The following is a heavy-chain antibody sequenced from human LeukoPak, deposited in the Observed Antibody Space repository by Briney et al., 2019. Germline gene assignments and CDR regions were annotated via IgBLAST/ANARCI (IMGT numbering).Heavy chain of an antibody. CDR2: IIPIFGTA. D-gene: IGHD3-3*01. Sequence: SVKVSCKASGGTFSSYAISWVRQAPGQGLEWMGRIIPIFGTANYAQKFQGRVTITTDESTSTAYMELSSLRSEDTAVYYCAREDVLRSLEWQYYFDYWGQGTLVTVSS. V-gene: IGHV1-69*05. CDR1: GGTFSSYA. J-gene: IGHJ4*02. CDR3: AREDVLRSLEWQYYFDY.